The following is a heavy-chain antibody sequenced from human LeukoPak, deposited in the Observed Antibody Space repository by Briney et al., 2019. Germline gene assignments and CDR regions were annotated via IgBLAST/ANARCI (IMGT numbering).Heavy chain of an antibody. J-gene: IGHJ6*02. CDR2: IKSKTDGGTT. CDR1: GFTFSNAW. V-gene: IGHV3-15*01. CDR3: TRYYYDSSGYYPLGYYGMDV. D-gene: IGHD3-22*01. Sequence: GGSLRLSCAASGFTFSNAWMSWVRQAPGKRLEWVGRIKSKTDGGTTDYAAPVKGRFTISRDGSKNTLYLQMNSLKTEDTAVYYCTRYYYDSSGYYPLGYYGMDVWGQGTTVTVSS.